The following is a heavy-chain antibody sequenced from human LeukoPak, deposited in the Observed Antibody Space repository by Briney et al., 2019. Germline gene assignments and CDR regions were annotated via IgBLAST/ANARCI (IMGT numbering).Heavy chain of an antibody. Sequence: SVKVSCKASGGTFSSYAISWVRQAPGQGLEWMGRIIPIFGIANYAQKFRGRVTITADKSTSTAYMELSSLRSEDTAVYYCAREKGVGPPDYWGQGTLVTVSS. CDR2: IIPIFGIA. J-gene: IGHJ4*02. CDR1: GGTFSSYA. D-gene: IGHD3-10*01. V-gene: IGHV1-69*04. CDR3: AREKGVGPPDY.